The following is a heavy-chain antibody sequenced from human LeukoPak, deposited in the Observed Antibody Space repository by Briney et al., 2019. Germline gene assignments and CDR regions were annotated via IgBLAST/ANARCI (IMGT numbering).Heavy chain of an antibody. CDR1: GGTFSSYA. CDR2: IIPIFGTA. V-gene: IGHV1-69*13. CDR3: ARLHGDYEVRWFDP. Sequence: GASVKVSCKASGGTFSSYAISRVRQAPGQGLEWMGGIIPIFGTANYAQKFQGRVTITADESTSTAYMELSSLRSEDTAVYYCARLHGDYEVRWFDPWGQGTLVTVSS. D-gene: IGHD4-17*01. J-gene: IGHJ5*02.